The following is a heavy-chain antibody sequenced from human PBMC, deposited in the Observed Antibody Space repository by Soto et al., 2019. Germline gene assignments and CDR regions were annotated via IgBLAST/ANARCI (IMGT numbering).Heavy chain of an antibody. D-gene: IGHD3-3*01. J-gene: IGHJ6*02. Sequence: QLVQSGAEVKKPGASVKVSCKASGYTFTSYGVTWVRQAPGQGLEWMGGISVYNGNTNYAQKLQGRVTMTTDTSTNTAYMELRSLRSDDTAVYYCARAGHDYDFWSGYYGMDVWGQGTTVTVSS. CDR1: GYTFTSYG. CDR2: ISVYNGNT. CDR3: ARAGHDYDFWSGYYGMDV. V-gene: IGHV1-18*04.